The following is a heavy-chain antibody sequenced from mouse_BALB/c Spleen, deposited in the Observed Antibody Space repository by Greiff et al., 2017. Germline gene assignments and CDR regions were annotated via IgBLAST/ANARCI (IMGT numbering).Heavy chain of an antibody. CDR2: INPYNGDT. Sequence: QLQQSGPELVKPGASVKISCKASGYSFTGYFMNWVMQSHGKSLEWIGRINPYNGDTFYNQKFKGKATLTVDKSSSTAHMELRSLASEDSAVYYCARGATVVAPGAMDYWGQGTSVTVSS. V-gene: IGHV1-20*02. D-gene: IGHD1-1*01. CDR3: ARGATVVAPGAMDY. CDR1: GYSFTGYF. J-gene: IGHJ4*01.